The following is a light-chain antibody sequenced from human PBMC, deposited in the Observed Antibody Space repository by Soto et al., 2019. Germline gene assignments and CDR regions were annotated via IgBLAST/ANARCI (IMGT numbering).Light chain of an antibody. CDR1: QYINTR. J-gene: IGKJ4*01. V-gene: IGKV3-11*01. CDR2: QTS. CDR3: QQRSNWFLT. Sequence: EIVLTQSPATLSSFPGDRVTLSCRASQYINTRLAWYQHRPGQAPRLLIYQTSIRAAGIPARFSGSGSGTDFTLTISSLEPEDFAVYYCQQRSNWFLTFGGGTKVDIK.